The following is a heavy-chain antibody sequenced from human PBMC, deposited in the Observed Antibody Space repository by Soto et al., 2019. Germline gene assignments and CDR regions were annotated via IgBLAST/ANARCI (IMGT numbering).Heavy chain of an antibody. V-gene: IGHV3-48*02. Sequence: EVQLVEFGGGLVQPGGSLRLSCAPSGFTFSNYAMNWVRQAPGKGLEWVSYISSSSSTIYYADSVKGRFTISRDNAKNSLYLQMNSLRDEDTAVYYCASEFLGVWGQGTTVTVSS. CDR2: ISSSSSTI. CDR3: ASEFLGV. CDR1: GFTFSNYA. J-gene: IGHJ6*02. D-gene: IGHD3-3*01.